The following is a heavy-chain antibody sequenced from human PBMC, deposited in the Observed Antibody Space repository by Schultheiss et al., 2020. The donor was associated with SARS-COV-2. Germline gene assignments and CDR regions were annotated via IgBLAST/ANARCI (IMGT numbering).Heavy chain of an antibody. CDR2: ISSSGSTI. Sequence: GGSLRLSCAASGFTFSDYYMSWIRQAPGKGLEWVSYISSSGSTIYYADSVKGRFTISRDNAKNSLYLQMNSLRAEDTAVYYCAKDRLTAVGPDAFDLWGLGTMVTVSS. D-gene: IGHD1-26*01. J-gene: IGHJ3*01. CDR3: AKDRLTAVGPDAFDL. V-gene: IGHV3-11*01. CDR1: GFTFSDYY.